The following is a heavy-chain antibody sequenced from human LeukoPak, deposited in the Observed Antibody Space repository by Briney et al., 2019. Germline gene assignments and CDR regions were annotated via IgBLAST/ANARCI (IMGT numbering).Heavy chain of an antibody. V-gene: IGHV3-23*01. J-gene: IGHJ4*02. CDR3: AKDVRAVTAGFVY. D-gene: IGHD2-21*02. CDR1: GFTFSTYA. Sequence: GGSLRLSCAASGFTFSTYAMSWVRQAPGKGLEWVSAISYTGVSTYYADSVKGRFTISRDNSKNTLYLQINSLRAEDTALYYCAKDVRAVTAGFVYWGQGALVSVSS. CDR2: ISYTGVST.